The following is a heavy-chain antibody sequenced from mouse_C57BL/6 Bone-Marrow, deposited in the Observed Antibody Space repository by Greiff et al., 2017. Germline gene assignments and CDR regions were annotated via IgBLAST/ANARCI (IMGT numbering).Heavy chain of an antibody. CDR1: GFNIKDDY. Sequence: VQLKESGAELVRPGASVKLSCTASGFNIKDDYMHWVKQRPEQGLEWIGWIDPENGDTEYASKFQGKATITADTASNTAYLQLSSLTSEDTAVYYCTRAYYDSSGFAYWGQGTLVTVSA. J-gene: IGHJ3*01. D-gene: IGHD2-4*01. CDR3: TRAYYDSSGFAY. CDR2: IDPENGDT. V-gene: IGHV14-4*01.